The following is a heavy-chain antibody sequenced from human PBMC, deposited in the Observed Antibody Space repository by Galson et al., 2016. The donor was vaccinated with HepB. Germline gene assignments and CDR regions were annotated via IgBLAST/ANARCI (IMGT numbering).Heavy chain of an antibody. J-gene: IGHJ4*02. CDR1: GGSINSSHYY. Sequence: ETLSLTCTVSGGSINSSHYYWGWVRQPPGKGLEWIGSIYSSGSTYYNPSLKSRVTISVDTPKNQFSLKLSSVTAADTAVYYCSRRGLNDYWGQGTLVIVSS. CDR2: IYSSGST. D-gene: IGHD3/OR15-3a*01. CDR3: SRRGLNDY. V-gene: IGHV4-39*01.